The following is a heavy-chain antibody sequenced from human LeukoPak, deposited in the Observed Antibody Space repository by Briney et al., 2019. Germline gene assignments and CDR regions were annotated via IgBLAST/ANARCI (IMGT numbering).Heavy chain of an antibody. CDR1: GFTFSSYA. CDR3: AREMATIRYYYGMDV. Sequence: GGSLRLSCAASGFTFSSYAMSWVRQAPGKGLEWVSAISGSGGSTYYADSVKGRFTISRDNAKNSLYLQMNSLRAEDTAVYYCAREMATIRYYYGMDVWGQGTTVTVSS. D-gene: IGHD5-24*01. J-gene: IGHJ6*02. CDR2: ISGSGGST. V-gene: IGHV3-23*01.